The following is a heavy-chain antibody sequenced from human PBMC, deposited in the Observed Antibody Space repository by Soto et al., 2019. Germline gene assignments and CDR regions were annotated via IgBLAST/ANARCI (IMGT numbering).Heavy chain of an antibody. CDR2: ISGSGDST. J-gene: IGHJ4*02. D-gene: IGHD4-17*01. CDR1: GFIFSSYA. Sequence: EVQLLESGGGLVQPGGSLRLSCAASGFIFSSYAMSWVRQAPGKGLEWVSIISGSGDSTYYADSVKGRFTISRDNSKNKLYLQMNSLRAEDTAVYYCAKDRGVKTVTTVDYWGQGTLVIVSS. V-gene: IGHV3-23*01. CDR3: AKDRGVKTVTTVDY.